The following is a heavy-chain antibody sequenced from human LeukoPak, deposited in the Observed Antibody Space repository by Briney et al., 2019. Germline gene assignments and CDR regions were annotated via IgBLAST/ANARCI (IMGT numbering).Heavy chain of an antibody. D-gene: IGHD5-18*01. Sequence: SETLSLTCTVSGGSISTYYWNWIRQPPGKGLEWLGYIYYSGSTNYNPSLKSRVTISVDTSKNQFSLKLSSVTAADTTVYYCARDGRGTAMVFDYWGQGTLVTVSS. CDR3: ARDGRGTAMVFDY. CDR2: IYYSGST. CDR1: GGSISTYY. V-gene: IGHV4-59*01. J-gene: IGHJ4*02.